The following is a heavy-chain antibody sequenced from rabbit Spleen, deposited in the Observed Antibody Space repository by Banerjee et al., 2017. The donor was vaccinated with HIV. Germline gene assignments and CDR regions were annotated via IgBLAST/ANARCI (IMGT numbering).Heavy chain of an antibody. J-gene: IGHJ6*01. D-gene: IGHD1-1*01. Sequence: QSLEESGGDLVKPGASLTLTCTASGFSFSSSDYMCWVRQAPGKGLEWIACIYAGSSSGFTYSATWAKGRFTCSKTSSTTVTLQLNSLTAADTATYFCARDTSSSFSSYGMDLWGPGTLVTVS. CDR1: GFSFSSSDY. V-gene: IGHV1S40*01. CDR3: ARDTSSSFSSYGMDL. CDR2: IYAGSSSGFT.